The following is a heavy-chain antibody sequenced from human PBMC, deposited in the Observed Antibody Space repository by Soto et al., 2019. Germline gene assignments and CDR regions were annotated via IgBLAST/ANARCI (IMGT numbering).Heavy chain of an antibody. J-gene: IGHJ5*02. V-gene: IGHV4-30-4*01. D-gene: IGHD3-3*01. CDR3: ARDKHDFWSGPRGWFDP. CDR2: IYYSGST. CDR1: GGSISSGDYY. Sequence: SETLSLTCTVSGGSISSGDYYWSWIRQPPGEGLEWIGYIYYSGSTYYNPSLKSRVTISVDTSKNQFSLKLSSVTAADTAVYYCARDKHDFWSGPRGWFDPWGQGTLVTVS.